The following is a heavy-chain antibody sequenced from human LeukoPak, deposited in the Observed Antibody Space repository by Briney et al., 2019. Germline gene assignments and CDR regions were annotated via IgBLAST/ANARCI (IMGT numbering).Heavy chain of an antibody. J-gene: IGHJ4*02. CDR3: AGAPAGSLDWLSPFDY. V-gene: IGHV4-61*02. CDR2: IYASGST. CDR1: GASISSTSYY. Sequence: TLSLTCTVSGASISSTSYYWSWLRQPAGKRLEWIGRIYASGSTNYNPSLKYRVTITADTSKNQLSLKLSSVTAADTAVYYCAGAPAGSLDWLSPFDYWGQGTLVTVSS. D-gene: IGHD3/OR15-3a*01.